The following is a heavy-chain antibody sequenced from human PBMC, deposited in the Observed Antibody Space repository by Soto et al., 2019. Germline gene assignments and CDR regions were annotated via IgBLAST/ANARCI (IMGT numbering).Heavy chain of an antibody. CDR3: ARDGYNWNYGWFDP. V-gene: IGHV4-31*03. CDR1: GGSISSGGYY. CDR2: IYYSGST. D-gene: IGHD1-7*01. J-gene: IGHJ5*02. Sequence: PSETLSLTCTVSGGSISSGGYYWSRIRQHPGKGLEWIGYIYYSGSTYYNPSLKSRVTISVDTSKNQFSLKLSSVTAADTAVYYCARDGYNWNYGWFDPWGQGTLVTVSS.